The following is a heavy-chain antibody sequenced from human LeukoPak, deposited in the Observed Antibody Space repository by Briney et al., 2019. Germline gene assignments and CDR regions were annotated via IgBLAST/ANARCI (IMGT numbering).Heavy chain of an antibody. CDR1: GFTFSSYE. CDR2: ISSSGSTI. Sequence: PWGSLRLSCAASGFTFSSYEMNWVRQAPGKGREWVSYISSSGSTIYYADSVKGRFTSSIDNAKHSLYLQMNSLRAEDTAVYYCARDQGNYYYGSGSYFDWFDPWGQGTLVTVSS. D-gene: IGHD3-10*01. J-gene: IGHJ5*02. CDR3: ARDQGNYYYGSGSYFDWFDP. V-gene: IGHV3-48*03.